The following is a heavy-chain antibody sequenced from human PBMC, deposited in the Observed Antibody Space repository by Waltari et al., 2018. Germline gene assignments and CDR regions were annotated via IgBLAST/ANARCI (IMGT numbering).Heavy chain of an antibody. D-gene: IGHD3-3*01. Sequence: QVQLQESVPGLVKPSDTLSLTCPVPGGSITRYYWCWIRQPAGKGLEWIGRIYTSGSTNYNPSLKSRVTMSVDTSKNQFSLKLSSVTAADTAVYYCARGFWSGYPYYFDYWGQGTLVTVSS. CDR1: GGSITRYY. CDR2: IYTSGST. J-gene: IGHJ4*02. CDR3: ARGFWSGYPYYFDY. V-gene: IGHV4-4*07.